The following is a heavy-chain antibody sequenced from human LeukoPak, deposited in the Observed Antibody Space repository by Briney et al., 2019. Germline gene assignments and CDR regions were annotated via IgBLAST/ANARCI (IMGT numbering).Heavy chain of an antibody. J-gene: IGHJ4*02. CDR1: GGSISSYY. CDR3: ARTDGKQLPPRF. D-gene: IGHD5-18*01. Sequence: SETLSLTCTVSGGSISSYYWSWIRQPPGKGLEWIGYIYYSGSTNYNPSLKSRVTISVDTSKNQFSLKLSSVTAADTAVYYCARTDGKQLPPRFWGQGTLVTVSS. V-gene: IGHV4-59*08. CDR2: IYYSGST.